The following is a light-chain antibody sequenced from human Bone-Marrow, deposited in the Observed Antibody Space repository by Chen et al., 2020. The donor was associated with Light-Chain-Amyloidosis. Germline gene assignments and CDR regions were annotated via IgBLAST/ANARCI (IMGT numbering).Light chain of an antibody. Sequence: EVVLTQSPATLSLSPGERATLSCRASQSVDRYLAWYQQKVGQAPRLLIYDASNRATGIPARFSGSGSGTDFTLTISNLEPEDFAVYYCQQRMIWPPITVGQGTRLEIK. J-gene: IGKJ5*01. CDR1: QSVDRY. V-gene: IGKV3-11*01. CDR3: QQRMIWPPIT. CDR2: DAS.